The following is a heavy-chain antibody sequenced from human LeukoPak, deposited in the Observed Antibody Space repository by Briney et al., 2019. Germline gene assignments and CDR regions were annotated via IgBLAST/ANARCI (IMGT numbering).Heavy chain of an antibody. V-gene: IGHV3-30-3*01. CDR1: GFTFSSYA. Sequence: PGRSLRLSCAASGFTFSSYALHWVGKAQGKGLRWVAVISYDGSNKYYADSVKGRFTISRDNSKNTLYLQMNSLRAEDTAVYYCAAVFLVSYDSSGYYCFDYWGRGTLVTVSS. D-gene: IGHD3-22*01. CDR3: AAVFLVSYDSSGYYCFDY. J-gene: IGHJ4*02. CDR2: ISYDGSNK.